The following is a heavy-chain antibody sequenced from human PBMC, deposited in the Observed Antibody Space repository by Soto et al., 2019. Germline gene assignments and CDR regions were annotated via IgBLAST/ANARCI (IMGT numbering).Heavy chain of an antibody. CDR2: VYYSGST. Sequence: QLQLQESGPGLVKPSETLSLTCIVSGGSISSSSSYWGWIRQPPGKGLEWIGSVYYSGSTYYNPSLKSRVTISVDTSKNQFSLRLSSVTAADTAVYYCARHQDYCTSTSCYGGYFDYWGQGTLVTVSS. D-gene: IGHD2-2*01. CDR1: GGSISSSSSY. V-gene: IGHV4-39*01. CDR3: ARHQDYCTSTSCYGGYFDY. J-gene: IGHJ4*02.